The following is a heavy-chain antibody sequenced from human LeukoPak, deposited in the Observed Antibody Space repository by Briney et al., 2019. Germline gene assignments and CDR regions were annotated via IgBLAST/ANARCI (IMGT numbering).Heavy chain of an antibody. Sequence: PSETLSLTCTVSGGSISGHYWSWIRQPPGKGLESIGYIYYSGSTSYNPSLKSRVTISVETSKHQFSMKLISVTAADTAVYYCATTTDTPPSKTRATISVEPSKTKCPLKRTSVTAANTAVYNGPRNGVYKVRGTTRTNLNYGGKGTRVTVPS. CDR3: ATTTDTPPSKTRATISVEPSKTKCPLKRTSVTAANTAVYNGPRNGVYKVRGTTRTNLNY. J-gene: IGHJ4*02. D-gene: IGHD1-14*01. CDR1: GGSISGHY. CDR2: IYYSGST. V-gene: IGHV4-59*08.